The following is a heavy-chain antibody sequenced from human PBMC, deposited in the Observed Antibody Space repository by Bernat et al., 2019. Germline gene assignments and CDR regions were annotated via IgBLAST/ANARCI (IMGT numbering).Heavy chain of an antibody. CDR1: GFTFSGSA. J-gene: IGHJ4*02. Sequence: EVQLVESGGGLVQPGGSLKLSCAASGFTFSGSAMHWVRQASGKGLEWVGRIRSKANSYATAYAASVKGRFTISRDDSKNTAYLQMNSLKTEDTAVYYCTRDLLWSGPIDYWGQGTLVTVSS. CDR2: IRSKANSYAT. D-gene: IGHD3-3*01. CDR3: TRDLLWSGPIDY. V-gene: IGHV3-73*02.